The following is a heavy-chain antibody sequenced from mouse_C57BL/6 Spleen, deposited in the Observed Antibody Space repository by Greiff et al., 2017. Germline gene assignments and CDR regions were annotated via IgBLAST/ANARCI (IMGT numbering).Heavy chain of an antibody. CDR2: IYPGDGDT. Sequence: QVQLQQSGPELVKPGASVKISCKASGYAFSSSWMNWVKQRPGKGLEWIGRIYPGDGDTNSNGKFKGKATLTADKSSSTAYMQLSSLTSEDSAVYFCARGYDYEAYWGQGTLVTVSA. V-gene: IGHV1-82*01. CDR1: GYAFSSSW. CDR3: ARGYDYEAY. J-gene: IGHJ3*01. D-gene: IGHD2-4*01.